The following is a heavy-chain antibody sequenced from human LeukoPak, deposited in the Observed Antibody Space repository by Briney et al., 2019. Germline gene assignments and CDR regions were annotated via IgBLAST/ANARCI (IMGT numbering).Heavy chain of an antibody. CDR1: GYTFTGYY. D-gene: IGHD3-10*01. J-gene: IGHJ5*02. CDR3: AREFRYYGSGSPSVERWFDP. Sequence: GASVKVSCKASGYTFTGYYMHWVRQAPGQGLEWMGWINPNSGGTNYAQKFQGWVTMTRDTSISTAYMELSRLRSDDTAVYYCAREFRYYGSGSPSVERWFDPWGQGTLVTVSS. V-gene: IGHV1-2*04. CDR2: INPNSGGT.